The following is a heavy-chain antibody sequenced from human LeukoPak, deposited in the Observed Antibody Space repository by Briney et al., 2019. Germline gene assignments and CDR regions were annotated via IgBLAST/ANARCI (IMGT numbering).Heavy chain of an antibody. V-gene: IGHV3-74*01. CDR1: GFTFSSYS. J-gene: IGHJ4*02. CDR3: GGGGYLLDY. D-gene: IGHD1-26*01. Sequence: GGSLRLSCAASGFTFSSYSMNWVRQAPGKGLVWVSRINSDGSRITYADSVKGRFTISRDNAKNTLYLQMNSLRAEDTAVYYCGGGGYLLDYWGQGTLVTVSS. CDR2: INSDGSRI.